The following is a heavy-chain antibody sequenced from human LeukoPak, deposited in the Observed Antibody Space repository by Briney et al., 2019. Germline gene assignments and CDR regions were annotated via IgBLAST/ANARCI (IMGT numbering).Heavy chain of an antibody. CDR2: ISAYNGNT. J-gene: IGHJ4*02. CDR3: ARVVGATTFNDY. V-gene: IGHV1-18*01. CDR1: GYTFTIYG. D-gene: IGHD1-26*01. Sequence: ASVKVSCKASGYTFTIYGISWVRQAPGQGLERMGWISAYNGNTNYAQKLQGRVTMTTDTSTSTAYMELRSLRSDDTAVYYCARVVGATTFNDYWGQGTLVTVSS.